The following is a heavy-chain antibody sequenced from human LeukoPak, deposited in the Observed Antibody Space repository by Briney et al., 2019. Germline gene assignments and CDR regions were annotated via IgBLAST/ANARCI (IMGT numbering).Heavy chain of an antibody. CDR2: IYSGGDT. CDR1: GLTVSSNY. CDR3: TTSYPYYYDSSGYYGSY. D-gene: IGHD3-22*01. J-gene: IGHJ4*02. V-gene: IGHV3-53*01. Sequence: PGGSLRLSCAASGLTVSSNYMNWVRQAPGKGLEWVSGIYSGGDTYYADSVKGRFTISRDISKNTLYLQMNSLRAEDTPVYYCTTSYPYYYDSSGYYGSYWGQGTLVTVSS.